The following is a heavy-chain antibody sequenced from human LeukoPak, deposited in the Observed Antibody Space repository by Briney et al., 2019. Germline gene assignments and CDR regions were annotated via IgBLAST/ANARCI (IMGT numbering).Heavy chain of an antibody. CDR2: IYRGGST. V-gene: IGHV3-66*02. CDR1: GFTVSSNY. CDR3: ARRLYGSGPDDY. J-gene: IGHJ4*02. Sequence: GGSLRLSCAASGFTVSSNYMSWVRQAPGKGLEWVSAIYRGGSTYYADSVKGRFTISRDNSKNTLYLQMNSLRAEDTAVYYCARRLYGSGPDDYWGQGTLVTVSS. D-gene: IGHD3-10*01.